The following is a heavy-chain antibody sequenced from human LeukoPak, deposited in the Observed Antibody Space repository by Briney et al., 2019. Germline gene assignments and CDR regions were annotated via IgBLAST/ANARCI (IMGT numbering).Heavy chain of an antibody. J-gene: IGHJ6*02. CDR2: IIPILGIA. CDR3: ARSRRAAAATGYGYYYYHGMDV. CDR1: GGTFSSYA. Sequence: SVKVSCKASGGTFSSYAISWVRQAPGQGLEWMGRIIPILGIANYAQKFQGRVTITADKSTSTAYMELSSLRSEDTAVYYCARSRRAAAATGYGYYYYHGMDVWGPGTTVTVSS. D-gene: IGHD6-13*01. V-gene: IGHV1-69*04.